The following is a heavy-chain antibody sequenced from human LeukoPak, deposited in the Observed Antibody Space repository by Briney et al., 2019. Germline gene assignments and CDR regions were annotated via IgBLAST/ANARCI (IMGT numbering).Heavy chain of an antibody. J-gene: IGHJ4*02. Sequence: GGSLRLSCAASGFTFGSYSMNWVRQAPGKGLEWVSSISSSSSYIYYADSVKGRFTISRDNAKNSLYLQMNSLRAEDTAVYYCAREGGDGYNYLGYFDYWGQGTLVTVSS. CDR3: AREGGDGYNYLGYFDY. D-gene: IGHD5-24*01. V-gene: IGHV3-21*01. CDR1: GFTFGSYS. CDR2: ISSSSSYI.